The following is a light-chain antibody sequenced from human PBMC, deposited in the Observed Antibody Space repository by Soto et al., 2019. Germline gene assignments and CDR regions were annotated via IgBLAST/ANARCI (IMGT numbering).Light chain of an antibody. CDR3: QQSYSTPFP. CDR2: AAS. J-gene: IGKJ5*01. Sequence: DIQLTQSPSFLSASVGDRVTITCRASQGISSYLAWYQQKPGKAPKLLIYAASSLQSGVPSRFSGSGSGTDFTLTISSLQPEDFATYYCQQSYSTPFPFGQGTLPAI. V-gene: IGKV1-39*01. CDR1: QGISSY.